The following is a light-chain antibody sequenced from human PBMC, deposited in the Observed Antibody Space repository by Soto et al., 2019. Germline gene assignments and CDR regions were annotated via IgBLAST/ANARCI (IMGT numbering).Light chain of an antibody. CDR3: TSHSDSRPVV. CDR1: SSDIGLSNY. Sequence: QSAPTQPASVSGSPGQSITISCTGTSSDIGLSNYVSWYQQHPGKAPALIIYAVTYRPSGVSSRFSGSKSGDTASLTISGLRTEDEADYYCTSHSDSRPVVFGGGTKLTVL. J-gene: IGLJ2*01. V-gene: IGLV2-14*03. CDR2: AVT.